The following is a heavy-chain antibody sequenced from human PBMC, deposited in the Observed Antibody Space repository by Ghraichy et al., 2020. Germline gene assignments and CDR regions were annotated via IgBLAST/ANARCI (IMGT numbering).Heavy chain of an antibody. J-gene: IGHJ6*02. V-gene: IGHV3-21*01. CDR2: IRSSSSYI. CDR3: ARSYGVTPYYGMDV. CDR1: GFTFSSYS. Sequence: GGSLRLSCAASGFTFSSYSMNWVRQAPGKGLEWVSSIRSSSSYIYYADPVKGRFTISRDNAKNSLYLQMNSLRAEDTAVYYCARSYGVTPYYGMDVWGQGTTVTVSS. D-gene: IGHD4-17*01.